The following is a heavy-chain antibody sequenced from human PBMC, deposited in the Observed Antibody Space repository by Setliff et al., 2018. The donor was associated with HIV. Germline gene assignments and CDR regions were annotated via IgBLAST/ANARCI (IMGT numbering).Heavy chain of an antibody. CDR3: ARDPPGYGDSNDF. D-gene: IGHD4-17*01. V-gene: IGHV4-61*01. CDR1: GGSVGSGSYY. J-gene: IGHJ4*02. Sequence: PSETLSLTCTVSGGSVGSGSYYWSWIRQPPGKGLEWIGYICYSGNTNYNPSLKSRVTLSIDTSKNQFSLNLHSVTAADTAVYYCARDPPGYGDSNDFWGQGTLVTVSS. CDR2: ICYSGNT.